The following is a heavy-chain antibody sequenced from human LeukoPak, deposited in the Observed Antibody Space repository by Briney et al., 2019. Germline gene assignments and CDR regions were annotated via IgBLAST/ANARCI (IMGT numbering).Heavy chain of an antibody. D-gene: IGHD3-10*01. CDR1: GFTFSSYW. Sequence: PGGSLRHSCTASGFTFSSYWMHWVRQAPGKGLVWVSRINSDGSSTTYADSVKGRFTISRDNAKSTLYLQMNSLRAEDTAVYYCAGTNGSYWGQGTVGTVSS. V-gene: IGHV3-74*01. CDR2: INSDGSST. J-gene: IGHJ4*02. CDR3: AGTNGSY.